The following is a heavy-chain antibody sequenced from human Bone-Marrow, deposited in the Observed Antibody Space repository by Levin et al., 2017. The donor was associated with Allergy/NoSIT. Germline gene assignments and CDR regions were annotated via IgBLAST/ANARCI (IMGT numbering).Heavy chain of an antibody. J-gene: IGHJ4*02. CDR3: AKDPQAFAASRQYYFDY. Sequence: GGSLRLSCATSRFTFSSYGMHWVRQAPGKGLEWVAVISYDGNNKYYADSVRGRFTISRDNSENTLYLQMDTLRDEDTAVYYCAKDPQAFAASRQYYFDYWGQGTLVTVSS. V-gene: IGHV3-30*18. CDR1: RFTFSSYG. D-gene: IGHD6-6*01. CDR2: ISYDGNNK.